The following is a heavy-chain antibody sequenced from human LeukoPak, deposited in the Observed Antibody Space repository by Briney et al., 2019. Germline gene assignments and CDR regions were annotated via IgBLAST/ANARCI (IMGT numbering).Heavy chain of an antibody. D-gene: IGHD3-9*01. CDR1: GFIFSIYA. V-gene: IGHV3-23*01. CDR2: ISGSGGST. J-gene: IGHJ4*02. CDR3: AKVSATYDNLTGYYKAYYFDY. Sequence: GGSLRLPCAASGFIFSIYAMSWVRQAPGKGLEWVSAISGSGGSTYYADSVKGRFTISRDNSKNTLYLQMNSLRAEDTAVYYCAKVSATYDNLTGYYKAYYFDYWGQGTLVTVSS.